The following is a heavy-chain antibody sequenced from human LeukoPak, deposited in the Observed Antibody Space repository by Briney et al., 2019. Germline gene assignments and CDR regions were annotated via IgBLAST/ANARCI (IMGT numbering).Heavy chain of an antibody. CDR1: GFTFSSYA. D-gene: IGHD1-1*01. Sequence: GGSLRLSCAASGFTFSSYAMHWVRQAPGKGLEWVAVISYDGSNKYYADSVKGRFTISRDNSKNTLYLQMNSLRAEDTAVYYCARDHERQTSPDGFDYWGQGTLVTVSP. CDR2: ISYDGSNK. J-gene: IGHJ4*02. V-gene: IGHV3-30-3*01. CDR3: ARDHERQTSPDGFDY.